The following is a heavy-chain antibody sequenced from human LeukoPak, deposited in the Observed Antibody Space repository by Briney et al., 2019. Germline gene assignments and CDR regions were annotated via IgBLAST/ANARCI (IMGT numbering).Heavy chain of an antibody. V-gene: IGHV4-59*07. J-gene: IGHJ6*02. CDR2: NYYSGST. CDR3: ARCFWSGYYDYYYGMDV. D-gene: IGHD3-3*01. Sequence: SDTLSLTCAVSGGSISSYYWSWIRQPPGKGLECGGYNYYSGSTNYNPSLNSRVTISVDTSQNQFPLKLRSVTAADTAVYYCARCFWSGYYDYYYGMDVWGQRPTVTVSS. CDR1: GGSISSYY.